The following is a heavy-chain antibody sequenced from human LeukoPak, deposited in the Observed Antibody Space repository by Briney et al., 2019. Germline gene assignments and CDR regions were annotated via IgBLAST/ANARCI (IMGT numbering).Heavy chain of an antibody. Sequence: ETLSLTCTVSGDSITNSTYYWGWVRQAPGKGLEWVSYISSSSSTIYYADSVKGRFTISRDNAKNSLYLQMNSLRAEDTAVYYCARDLGYYDSSGPFDYWGQGTLVTVSS. CDR1: GDSITNSTYY. CDR2: ISSSSSTI. V-gene: IGHV3-48*01. D-gene: IGHD3-22*01. J-gene: IGHJ4*02. CDR3: ARDLGYYDSSGPFDY.